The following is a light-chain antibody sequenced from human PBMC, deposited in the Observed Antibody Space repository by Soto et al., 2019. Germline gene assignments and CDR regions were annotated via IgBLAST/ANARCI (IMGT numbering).Light chain of an antibody. V-gene: IGLV2-14*01. CDR2: DVS. J-gene: IGLJ3*02. CDR1: SSDVGGYNY. CDR3: SSYTTTIRV. Sequence: QSALTQPASVSGSPGQSITISCTGTSSDVGGYNYVSWYQQHPGKAPKLMIYDVSNRPSGVSIRFSGSKSGNTASLTISRLQAEDEADYYCSSYTTTIRVFGGGTQLTVL.